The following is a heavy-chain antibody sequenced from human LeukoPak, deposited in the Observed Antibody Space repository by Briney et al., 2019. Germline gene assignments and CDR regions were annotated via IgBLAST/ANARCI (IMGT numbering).Heavy chain of an antibody. V-gene: IGHV3-21*01. J-gene: IGHJ4*02. CDR1: GFTFSTYS. D-gene: IGHD6-6*01. Sequence: GGSLRLSCAASGFTFSTYSMNWVRQAPGKGLEWVSSINSGSSKIYYADSVKGRFTISRDNAKKSLYLQMNSLRAEDTAVYYCARGPLVRVDYWGQGTLVTVSS. CDR3: ARGPLVRVDY. CDR2: INSGSSKI.